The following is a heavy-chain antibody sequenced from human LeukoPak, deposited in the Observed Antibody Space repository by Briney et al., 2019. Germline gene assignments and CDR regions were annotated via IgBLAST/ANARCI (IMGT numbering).Heavy chain of an antibody. CDR3: ARDQGSLARSWYTGY. J-gene: IGHJ4*02. CDR2: INPYSGDT. Sequence: ASVKVSCKASGYTFTGYHIHWVRQAPGQGLEWMGRINPYSGDTNFAQKFQGRVTMTRDTSITTAYMDLSSLTPDDTAVYFCARDQGSLARSWYTGYWGQGTQVTVSS. CDR1: GYTFTGYH. V-gene: IGHV1-2*06. D-gene: IGHD6-13*01.